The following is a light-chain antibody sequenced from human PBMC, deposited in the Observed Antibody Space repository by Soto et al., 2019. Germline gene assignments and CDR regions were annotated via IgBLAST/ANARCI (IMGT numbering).Light chain of an antibody. J-gene: IGKJ5*01. CDR3: QQYGSSLSIT. V-gene: IGKV3-20*01. CDR1: QSVSSSY. CDR2: GAS. Sequence: ESVLTQSPGTQSLSPGERATLSCRASQSVSSSYLAWYQQKPGQAPRLLIYGASSRATGIPDRFSGSGSGTDFTLTISRLEPEDFAVYYCQQYGSSLSITFGQGTRLEIK.